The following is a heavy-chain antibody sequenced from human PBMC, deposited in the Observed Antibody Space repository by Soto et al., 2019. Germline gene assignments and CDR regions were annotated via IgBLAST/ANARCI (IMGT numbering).Heavy chain of an antibody. CDR3: ASVDTAMVTVGGMDV. J-gene: IGHJ6*02. CDR1: GFTFSSYA. CDR2: ISYDGSNK. V-gene: IGHV3-30-3*01. D-gene: IGHD5-18*01. Sequence: QVQLVESGGGVVQPGRSLRLSCAASGFTFSSYAMHWVRQAPGKGLEWVAVISYDGSNKYYADSVKGRFTISRDNSKNTVYLQMNSLRAEDMAVYYCASVDTAMVTVGGMDVWGQGTTVTVSS.